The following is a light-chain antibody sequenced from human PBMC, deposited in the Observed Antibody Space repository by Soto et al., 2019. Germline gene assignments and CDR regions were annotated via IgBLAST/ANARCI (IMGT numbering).Light chain of an antibody. CDR3: HHYGGSQYT. Sequence: EIVLTQSPGTLSLSPGDGATLSCRASQTVGSSFLGWYQQKPGQAPRLIMYGASNRATGIPDRFTGRGSGTEFTLTISRLDPEDFAVYYCHHYGGSQYTFGQGTKLEI. CDR1: QTVGSSF. J-gene: IGKJ2*01. CDR2: GAS. V-gene: IGKV3-20*01.